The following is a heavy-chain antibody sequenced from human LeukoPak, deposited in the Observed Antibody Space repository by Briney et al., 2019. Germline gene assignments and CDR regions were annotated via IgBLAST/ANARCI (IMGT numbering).Heavy chain of an antibody. J-gene: IGHJ2*01. CDR1: GGSTSSDY. D-gene: IGHD3-16*01. CDR3: ARLKLGAYFDL. CDR2: VYNSGDT. V-gene: IGHV4-59*08. Sequence: SETPSLTCTVSGGSTSSDYWSWIRQSPGKGLEWVGYVYNSGDTGKNPSLKSRVTILLDTSKNQCSLKLTSVSATDTAVYYCARLKLGAYFDLWGRGTLVTVSS.